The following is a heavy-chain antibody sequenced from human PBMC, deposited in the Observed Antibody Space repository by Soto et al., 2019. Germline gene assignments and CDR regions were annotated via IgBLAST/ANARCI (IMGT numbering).Heavy chain of an antibody. V-gene: IGHV3-23*01. CDR1: GFTSGDHP. CDR2: ISGGGDAT. J-gene: IGHJ4*02. Sequence: PVGPLLCSCAASGFTSGDHPLPWFRQAYGKGLEWVSFISGGGDATYYPDSVKGRFPTHRANSKNTVYLQMNSLRAEDTAVYYCAKKSLGSITLHDLYDFDYWGQGTPVTVSP. CDR3: AKKSLGSITLHDLYDFDY. D-gene: IGHD7-27*01.